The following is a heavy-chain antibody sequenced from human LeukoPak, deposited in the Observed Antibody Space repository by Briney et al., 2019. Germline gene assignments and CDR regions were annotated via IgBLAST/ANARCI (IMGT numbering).Heavy chain of an antibody. CDR2: IYYSGST. CDR3: ARSAEWIMSDNWFDP. V-gene: IGHV4-59*01. Sequence: SETLSLTCTVSGGFISSYYWSWIRQPPGKGLEWIGYIYYSGSTNYNPSLKSRVTISVDTSKNQFSLKLSSVTAADTAVYYCARSAEWIMSDNWFDPWGQGTLVTVSS. CDR1: GGFISSYY. D-gene: IGHD5-12*01. J-gene: IGHJ5*02.